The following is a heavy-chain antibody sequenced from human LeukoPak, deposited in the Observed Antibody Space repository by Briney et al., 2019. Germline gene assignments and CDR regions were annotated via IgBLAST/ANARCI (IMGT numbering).Heavy chain of an antibody. J-gene: IGHJ5*02. CDR3: ARELERPTNWFDP. Sequence: IGRIYTSGSTNYNPSLKSRVTMSVDTSKNQFSLKLSSVTAADTAVYYCARELERPTNWFDPWGQGTLVTVSS. V-gene: IGHV4-4*07. CDR2: IYTSGST. D-gene: IGHD1-1*01.